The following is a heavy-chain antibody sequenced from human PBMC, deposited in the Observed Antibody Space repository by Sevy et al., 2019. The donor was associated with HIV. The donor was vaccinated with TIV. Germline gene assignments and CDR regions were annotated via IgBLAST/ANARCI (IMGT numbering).Heavy chain of an antibody. CDR1: GFTFRTSG. D-gene: IGHD3-10*01. V-gene: IGHV3-30*18. CDR2: ISYDEAHK. Sequence: GGSLRLSCVTSGFTFRTSGMHWVRQSPGKGLEWVAVISYDEAHKNYADSVKGRFSISKDNSKNTLHLQMSSLRTEDTDVYYCAKDYSAGITMVRGAYRARGDYFDYWGQGTQVTVSS. CDR3: AKDYSAGITMVRGAYRARGDYFDY. J-gene: IGHJ4*02.